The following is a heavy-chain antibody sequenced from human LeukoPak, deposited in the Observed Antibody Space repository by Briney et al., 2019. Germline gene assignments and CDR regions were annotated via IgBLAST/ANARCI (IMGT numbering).Heavy chain of an antibody. J-gene: IGHJ4*02. CDR1: GFTFSKYT. V-gene: IGHV3-23*01. Sequence: PGGSLRLSCVASGFTFSKYTMSWVRQAPGKGLEWVSGIYGGGSGSTFYAESVKGHFTISRDNSKNTLYLQMNSLRDEDTAIYYCAKDLTPDGIWDIDYWGRGTLITVSS. CDR3: AKDLTPDGIWDIDY. CDR2: IYGGGSGST. D-gene: IGHD1-14*01.